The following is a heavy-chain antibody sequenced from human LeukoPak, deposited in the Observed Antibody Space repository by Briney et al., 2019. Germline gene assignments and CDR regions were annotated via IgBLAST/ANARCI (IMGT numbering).Heavy chain of an antibody. CDR2: INLNTGDT. J-gene: IGHJ4*02. Sequence: ASVKVSCKASGFTFIGYYMYWVRQAPGQGLEWMGWINLNTGDTDYAPKFQGRVTLTRDTSISTAYMELSRLRYDDTAVDDCARDQPALDYWGRGTLVTVSS. CDR1: GFTFIGYY. CDR3: ARDQPALDY. V-gene: IGHV1-2*02.